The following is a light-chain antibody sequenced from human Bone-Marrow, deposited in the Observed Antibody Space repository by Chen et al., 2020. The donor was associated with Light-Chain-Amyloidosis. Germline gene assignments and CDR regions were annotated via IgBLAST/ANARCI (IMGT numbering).Light chain of an antibody. CDR2: DDS. Sequence: SYVLTQPSSVSVAPGQTATIACGGNNFGSTIVHWYQQTPGQAPLLVVYDDSDRPSGIPERLSGSNSGNTATLTISRVEAGDEADYYCQVWDRSSDRPVFGGGTKLTVL. CDR1: NFGSTI. V-gene: IGLV3-21*02. J-gene: IGLJ3*02. CDR3: QVWDRSSDRPV.